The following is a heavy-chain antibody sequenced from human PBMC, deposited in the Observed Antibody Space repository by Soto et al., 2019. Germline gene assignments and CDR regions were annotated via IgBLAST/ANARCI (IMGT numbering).Heavy chain of an antibody. Sequence: QVQLEESGGGVVQPGRSLRLSCKGSGFTFSSYAIQWVRQAPGKELEGVAAISDDGTNKHTADSVKGRFTTSRDNSRKTVYLQLNSLRVEDTAVYYCVRRRTTPVAAMGYWGQGTPVTVSS. CDR3: VRRRTTPVAAMGY. V-gene: IGHV3-30-3*01. J-gene: IGHJ4*02. CDR2: ISDDGTNK. D-gene: IGHD6-19*01. CDR1: GFTFSSYA.